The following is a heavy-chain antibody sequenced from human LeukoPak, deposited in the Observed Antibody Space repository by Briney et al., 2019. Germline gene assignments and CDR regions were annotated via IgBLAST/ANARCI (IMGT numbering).Heavy chain of an antibody. CDR2: ISYDGSNK. Sequence: GRSLRLSCAASGFTFSSYAMHWVRQAPGKGLEXXXXISYDGSNKYYADSVKGRFTISRDNSKNTLYLQMNRLRAEDTAVYYCARDRPNSYGPTYGMDVWGQGTTVTVSS. CDR3: ARDRPNSYGPTYGMDV. D-gene: IGHD5-18*01. J-gene: IGHJ6*02. V-gene: IGHV3-30-3*01. CDR1: GFTFSSYA.